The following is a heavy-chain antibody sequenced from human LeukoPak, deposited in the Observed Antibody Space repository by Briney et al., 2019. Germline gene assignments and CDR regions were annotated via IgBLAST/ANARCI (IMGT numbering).Heavy chain of an antibody. CDR3: AKSHPPTVTTEEGEYLQH. D-gene: IGHD4-17*01. V-gene: IGHV3-48*03. J-gene: IGHJ1*01. CDR1: GFTFSSYE. Sequence: RPGGSLRLSCVASGFTFSSYEMNWVRQAPGKGLEWVSYIRSTGSIIFYADSVKGRFTISRDNFKNTVYLQMNSLRAEETAVYYCAKSHPPTVTTEEGEYLQHWGQGTLVTVSS. CDR2: IRSTGSII.